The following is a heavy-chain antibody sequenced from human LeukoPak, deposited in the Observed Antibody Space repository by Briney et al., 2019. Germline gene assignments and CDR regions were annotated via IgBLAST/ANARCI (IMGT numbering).Heavy chain of an antibody. CDR1: GGSISSGSYY. CDR3: ARAYSSSFAPFDY. D-gene: IGHD6-6*01. CDR2: IYTSGST. V-gene: IGHV4-61*02. J-gene: IGHJ4*02. Sequence: SQTLSLTCTVSGGSISSGSYYWSWIRQPAGKGLAWIGRIYTSGSTNYNPSLKSRVTISVDTSKNQFSLKLSSVTAADTAVYYCARAYSSSFAPFDYWGQGTLVTVSS.